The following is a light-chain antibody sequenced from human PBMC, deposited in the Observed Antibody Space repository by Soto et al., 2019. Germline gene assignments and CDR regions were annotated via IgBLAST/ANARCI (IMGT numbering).Light chain of an antibody. CDR1: TGAVTSGHY. J-gene: IGLJ2*01. CDR3: SSYTSKSSLI. V-gene: IGLV7-46*01. CDR2: DTS. Sequence: QAVVTQEPSLTVSPGGTITLTCGSSTGAVTSGHYPYWFQQKPGQAPRTLIYDTSNRHSWTPARFSGSKSGNTASLTISGLQAEDEADYYCSSYTSKSSLIFGGGTKVTVL.